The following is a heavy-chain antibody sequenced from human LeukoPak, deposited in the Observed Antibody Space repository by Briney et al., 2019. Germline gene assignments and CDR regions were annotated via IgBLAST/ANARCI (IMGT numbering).Heavy chain of an antibody. V-gene: IGHV3-74*01. D-gene: IGHD2-2*01. CDR2: IKDDGST. Sequence: GGSLRLSCAASGFTFSTYWMHWVRQAPGKGLVWVSRIKDDGSTIYADSVKGRFTISRDNAKNTLYLQMNSLRAEDTAVYYCAREIEGSAAFYYYYYYMDVWGKGTTVTVSS. CDR1: GFTFSTYW. CDR3: AREIEGSAAFYYYYYYMDV. J-gene: IGHJ6*03.